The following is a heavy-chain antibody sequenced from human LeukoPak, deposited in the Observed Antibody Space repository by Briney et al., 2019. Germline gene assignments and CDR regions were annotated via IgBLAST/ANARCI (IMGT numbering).Heavy chain of an antibody. CDR2: IYYSGST. V-gene: IGHV4-59*01. CDR1: GGSFSGYY. D-gene: IGHD6-13*01. J-gene: IGHJ4*02. CDR3: ARARYSSSWACDY. Sequence: KSSETLSLTCAVYGGSFSGYYWSWIRQPPGKGLEWIGYIYYSGSTNYNPSLKSRVTISVDTSKNQFSLKLSSVTAADTAVYYCARARYSSSWACDYWGQGTLVTVSS.